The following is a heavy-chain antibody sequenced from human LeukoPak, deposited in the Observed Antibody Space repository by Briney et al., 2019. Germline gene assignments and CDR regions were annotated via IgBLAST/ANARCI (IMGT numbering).Heavy chain of an antibody. CDR3: ASQKTGTSKRFSYNYMDV. Sequence: RRASVKVSCTASGYTFTGYDMHWVRQAPGQGLEWMGGIIPIFGTANYAQKFQGRVTITADKSTSTDYMELSSLRSEDTAVYYCASQKTGTSKRFSYNYMDVWGKGTTVTVSS. D-gene: IGHD3-10*01. CDR1: GYTFTGYD. V-gene: IGHV1-69*06. CDR2: IIPIFGTA. J-gene: IGHJ6*03.